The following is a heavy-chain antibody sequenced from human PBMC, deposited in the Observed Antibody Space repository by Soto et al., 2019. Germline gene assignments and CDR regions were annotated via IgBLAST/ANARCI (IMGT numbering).Heavy chain of an antibody. CDR3: ARSQGYCSGGSCPCGY. CDR2: INAGNGNT. Sequence: AAGKVSCTDSGYTFTSYAMHWVRQAPGQRLEWMGWINAGNGNTKYSQKFQGRVTITRDTSASTAYMELSSLRSEDTAVYYCARSQGYCSGGSCPCGYWGQVTPVPASP. CDR1: GYTFTSYA. D-gene: IGHD2-15*01. V-gene: IGHV1-3*01. J-gene: IGHJ4*02.